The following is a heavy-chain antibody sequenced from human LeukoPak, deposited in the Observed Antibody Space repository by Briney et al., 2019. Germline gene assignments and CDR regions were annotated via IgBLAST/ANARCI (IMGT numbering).Heavy chain of an antibody. CDR2: VFYNGST. J-gene: IGHJ3*02. D-gene: IGHD6-13*01. V-gene: IGHV4-59*08. CDR3: VRRGSSILDDAFDI. CDR1: GGSISDFY. Sequence: SETLSLTCTVSGGSISDFYWNWIRQPPGEGLEWIGYVFYNGSTNYNPSLNSRVTISLDTSRKQFSLKLSSVTAADTAVYYCVRRGSSILDDAFDIWGQGTMVTVSS.